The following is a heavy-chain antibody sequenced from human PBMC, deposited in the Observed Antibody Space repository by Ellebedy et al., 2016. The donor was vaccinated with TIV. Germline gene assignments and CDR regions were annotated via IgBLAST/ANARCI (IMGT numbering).Heavy chain of an antibody. D-gene: IGHD6-13*01. J-gene: IGHJ2*01. Sequence: AASVKVSCKASGYTFTSYAMNWVRQAPGQGLEWTGWINPNTGNPTYAQGFTGRFVFSLDTSVSTAYLQISSLKAEDTAVYYCARGAAAGFFWYFDLWGRGTLVTVSS. CDR1: GYTFTSYA. CDR2: INPNTGNP. V-gene: IGHV7-4-1*02. CDR3: ARGAAAGFFWYFDL.